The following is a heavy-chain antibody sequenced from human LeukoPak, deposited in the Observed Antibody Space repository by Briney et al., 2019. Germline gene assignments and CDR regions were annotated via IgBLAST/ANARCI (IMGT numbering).Heavy chain of an antibody. CDR2: IYYSGST. Sequence: PSETLSLTCTVSGGSISSHYWSWIRQPPGKGLEWIGYIYYSGSTNYNPFLKSRVTISVDTSKNQFSLKLSSVTAADTAVYYCARGEVDFWSAPGAFDIWGQGTMVTVSS. V-gene: IGHV4-59*11. CDR1: GGSISSHY. D-gene: IGHD3-3*01. CDR3: ARGEVDFWSAPGAFDI. J-gene: IGHJ3*02.